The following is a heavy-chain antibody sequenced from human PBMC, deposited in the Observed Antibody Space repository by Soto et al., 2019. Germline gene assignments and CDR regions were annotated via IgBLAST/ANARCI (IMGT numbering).Heavy chain of an antibody. D-gene: IGHD2-15*01. Sequence: EVQLAESGGGLVQPGGSLRLSCAASGFTSNRYWMHWVRQVPGKGLVWVSRINNDGSTTNYADSVKGRFTISRDNARNTVYLQMNSLRADDTAVYYCVRGVIAANCFDSLGQGTLVTVSS. J-gene: IGHJ4*02. V-gene: IGHV3-74*01. CDR2: INNDGSTT. CDR1: GFTSNRYW. CDR3: VRGVIAANCFDS.